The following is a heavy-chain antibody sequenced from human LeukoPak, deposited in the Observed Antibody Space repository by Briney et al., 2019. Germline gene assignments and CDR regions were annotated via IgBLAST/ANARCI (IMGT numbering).Heavy chain of an antibody. Sequence: ASETLSLTCSVSGGSISSGSYYWSWIRQPAGKGLEWIGRIYTSGSTNYNPSLKSRVTISVDTSKNQFSLKLSSVTAADTAVYYCARVDWGLDYWGQGTLVTVSS. D-gene: IGHD7-27*01. CDR2: IYTSGST. V-gene: IGHV4-61*02. CDR3: ARVDWGLDY. CDR1: GGSISSGSYY. J-gene: IGHJ4*02.